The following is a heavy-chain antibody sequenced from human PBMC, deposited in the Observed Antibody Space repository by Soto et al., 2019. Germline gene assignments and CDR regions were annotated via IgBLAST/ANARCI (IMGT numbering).Heavy chain of an antibody. V-gene: IGHV5-10-1*01. Sequence: GESLKISCKGSGYSFTSYWISWVRQMPGKGLEWMGRIDPSDSYTNYSPSSQGHVTISADKSISTAYLQWSRLKASDTAMYYCARHRLHSSNYYYGMDVWGQGTTVTVSS. D-gene: IGHD6-13*01. CDR1: GYSFTSYW. J-gene: IGHJ6*02. CDR2: IDPSDSYT. CDR3: ARHRLHSSNYYYGMDV.